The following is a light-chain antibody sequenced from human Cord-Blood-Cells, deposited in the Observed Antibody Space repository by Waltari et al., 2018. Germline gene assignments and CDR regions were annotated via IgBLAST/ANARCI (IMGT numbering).Light chain of an antibody. CDR1: QSISSW. J-gene: IGKJ3*01. CDR3: QQYNSYSFT. Sequence: DIQMTQSPSTLSASVGNRVTLTCRASQSISSWLAWYQQKPGKAPKLLVYKASSLESGVPSRVSGSGSGTEFTLTISSLQPDDFATYYCQQYNSYSFTFGPGTKVDIK. V-gene: IGKV1-5*03. CDR2: KAS.